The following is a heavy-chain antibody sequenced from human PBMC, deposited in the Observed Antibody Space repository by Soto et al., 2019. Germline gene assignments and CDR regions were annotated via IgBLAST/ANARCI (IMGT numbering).Heavy chain of an antibody. CDR1: GFTVSGYE. J-gene: IGHJ4*02. Sequence: LRLSCSASGFTVSGYEMSWVRQAPGKGLEWVSYISSSGSTIYYADSVKGRFTISRDNAKNSLYLQMNSLRAEDTAVYYCARAKKWEPVNDYWGQGTLVTVSS. CDR2: ISSSGSTI. D-gene: IGHD1-26*01. V-gene: IGHV3-48*03. CDR3: ARAKKWEPVNDY.